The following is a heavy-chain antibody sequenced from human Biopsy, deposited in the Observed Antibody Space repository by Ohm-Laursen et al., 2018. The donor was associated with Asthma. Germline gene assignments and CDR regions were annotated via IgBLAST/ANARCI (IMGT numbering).Heavy chain of an antibody. CDR1: GYTFINYA. D-gene: IGHD3-9*01. J-gene: IGHJ3*02. CDR2: INAGNSNT. V-gene: IGHV1-3*01. CDR3: ARTYYDFLTGQVNDALAM. Sequence: ASVKVSCKASGYTFINYAIHWVRQAPGQRLEWMGWINAGNSNTKYSEKFQGRVTITRDTSASTAYMDLSSLRSEDTAVYYCARTYYDFLTGQVNDALAMWGQGTVVTVSS.